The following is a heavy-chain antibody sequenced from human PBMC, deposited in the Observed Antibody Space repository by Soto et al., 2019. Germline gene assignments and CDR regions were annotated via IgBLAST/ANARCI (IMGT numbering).Heavy chain of an antibody. CDR1: GFTFSNAW. Sequence: PGGSLRLSCAASGFTFSNAWMNWVRQAPGKGLEWVGRIKSKTDGGTTDYAAPVKGRFTISRDDSKNTLYLQMNSLKTEDTAVYYCTTDPPVDTAMVVYYYYYGMDVWGQGTTVTVSS. J-gene: IGHJ6*02. CDR2: IKSKTDGGTT. D-gene: IGHD5-18*01. V-gene: IGHV3-15*07. CDR3: TTDPPVDTAMVVYYYYYGMDV.